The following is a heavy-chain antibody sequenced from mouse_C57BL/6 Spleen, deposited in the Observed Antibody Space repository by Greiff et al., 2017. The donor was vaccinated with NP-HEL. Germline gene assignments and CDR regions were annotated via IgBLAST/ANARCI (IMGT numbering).Heavy chain of an antibody. CDR1: GYAFTNYL. V-gene: IGHV1-54*01. Sequence: VQLQQSGAELVRPGTSVKVSCKASGYAFTNYLIEWVKQRPGQGLEWIGVINPGSGGTNYNEKFKGKATLTADKSYSTAYMQLSSLTSEDSAVYFCARSRDYYFDYWGQGTTLTVSS. CDR2: INPGSGGT. J-gene: IGHJ2*01. CDR3: ARSRDYYFDY.